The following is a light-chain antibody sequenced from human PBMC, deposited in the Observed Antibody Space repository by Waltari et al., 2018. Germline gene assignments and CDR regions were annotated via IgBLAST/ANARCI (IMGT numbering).Light chain of an antibody. CDR1: QGISSY. Sequence: AIWLTQSPSLLSASTGDRVTISGRISQGISSYLDWYQQKPGKAPELLIYAASTLQSGVPSRFSGSGSGTDFTLTISCLQSEDFATYYCQQYYSFPRTFGQGTKLEIK. J-gene: IGKJ2*01. V-gene: IGKV1D-8*02. CDR2: AAS. CDR3: QQYYSFPRT.